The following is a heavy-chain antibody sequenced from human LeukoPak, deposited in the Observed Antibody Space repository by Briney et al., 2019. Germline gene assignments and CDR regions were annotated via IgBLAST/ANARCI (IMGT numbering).Heavy chain of an antibody. CDR2: IYTSGTT. J-gene: IGHJ6*03. Sequence: SQALSLTCTVSGGSVRRGNYYWTWIRQPAGSGLEWIGRIYTSGTTDYNPSLRTRVTISVDASRNQFSLNLSSVTAADTAVYYCARWSGSVTARNYYYYMDVWGEGTTVTVSS. CDR3: ARWSGSVTARNYYYYMDV. CDR1: GGSVRRGNYY. V-gene: IGHV4-61*02. D-gene: IGHD6-6*01.